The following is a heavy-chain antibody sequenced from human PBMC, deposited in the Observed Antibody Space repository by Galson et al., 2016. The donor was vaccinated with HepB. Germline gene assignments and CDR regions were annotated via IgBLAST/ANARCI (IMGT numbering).Heavy chain of an antibody. CDR2: ISSSSNYI. CDR3: AKDSHSSGWNY. CDR1: GFTFGSNG. Sequence: SLRLSCAASGFTFGSNGMNWVRQAPGKGLEWVSSISSSSNYIYYADSVKGRFSISRDNSKNTLYLQMNSLRAEDTAVYYCAKDSHSSGWNYWGQGTLVTVSS. V-gene: IGHV3-21*01. D-gene: IGHD6-19*01. J-gene: IGHJ4*02.